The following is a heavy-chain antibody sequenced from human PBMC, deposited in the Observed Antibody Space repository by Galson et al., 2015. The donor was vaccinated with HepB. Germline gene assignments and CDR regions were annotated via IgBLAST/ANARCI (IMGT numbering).Heavy chain of an antibody. CDR2: ISSSGSTI. CDR1: GFTFSDYY. Sequence: SLRLSCAASGFTFSDYYMSWIRQAPGKGLEWVSYISSSGSTIYYADSVKGRFTISRDNAKNSLYLQMNSLRAEDTAVYYCARDRSRGYYDSSGNYWGQGTLVTISS. V-gene: IGHV3-11*01. CDR3: ARDRSRGYYDSSGNY. D-gene: IGHD3-22*01. J-gene: IGHJ4*02.